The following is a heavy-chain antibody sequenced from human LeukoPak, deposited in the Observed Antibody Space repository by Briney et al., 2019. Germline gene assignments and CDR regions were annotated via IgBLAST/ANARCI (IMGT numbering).Heavy chain of an antibody. CDR2: VDPEYGET. V-gene: IGHV1-69-2*01. CDR3: AVDDQTYYYIDV. Sequence: GASVKVSCTPSGYTFTDYYIHWVRPAPGKWLEWMGRVDPEYGETLYAADFRGRPTITADTFTDTAYMELSSLRSEDTALYYCAVDDQTYYYIDVWGKGTTVTVSS. J-gene: IGHJ6*03. CDR1: GYTFTDYY.